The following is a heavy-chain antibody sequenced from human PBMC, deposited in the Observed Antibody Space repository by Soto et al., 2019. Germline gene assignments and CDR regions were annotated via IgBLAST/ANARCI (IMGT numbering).Heavy chain of an antibody. D-gene: IGHD2-2*01. Sequence: QVQLVQSGAEVKNPGSSVNVSCKASGGTFCSYAISWVRQAPGQGLEWMGGIIPIPGTANYAQKFQGRVTIAADESTSTAYMELSSLRSADTAVYYCARSQGSSTSLEIYYYYYYGMDVWGQGTKVTVSS. CDR2: IIPIPGTA. J-gene: IGHJ6*01. V-gene: IGHV1-69*01. CDR3: ARSQGSSTSLEIYYYYYYGMDV. CDR1: GGTFCSYA.